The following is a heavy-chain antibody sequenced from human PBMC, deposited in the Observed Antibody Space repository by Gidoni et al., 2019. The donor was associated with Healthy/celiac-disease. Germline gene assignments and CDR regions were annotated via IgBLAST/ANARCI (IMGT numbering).Heavy chain of an antibody. Sequence: QVQLVQSGTEVKKPGASVQASCKASGYTFTSYAMHWVRQAPGQRLEWMGWINAGNGNTKYSQKFQGRVTITRDTSASTAYMELSSLRSEDTAVYYCAREGLWLGAFDIWGQGTMVTVSS. J-gene: IGHJ3*02. CDR3: AREGLWLGAFDI. CDR2: INAGNGNT. D-gene: IGHD3-10*01. V-gene: IGHV1-3*01. CDR1: GYTFTSYA.